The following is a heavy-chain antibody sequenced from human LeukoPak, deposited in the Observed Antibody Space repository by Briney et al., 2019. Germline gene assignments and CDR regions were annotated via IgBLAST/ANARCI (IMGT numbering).Heavy chain of an antibody. CDR2: IKQDGSKK. D-gene: IGHD3-22*01. Sequence: GGSLRLSCAASGFTFSSYWMSWVRQAPGKGLEWVANIKQDGSKKNYVDSVEGRFTISRDNGKNTLYLQMNSLRAEDTAVYYCARGSTYYDSSGQVPFDYWGQGTLVTVSS. J-gene: IGHJ4*02. CDR3: ARGSTYYDSSGQVPFDY. CDR1: GFTFSSYW. V-gene: IGHV3-7*01.